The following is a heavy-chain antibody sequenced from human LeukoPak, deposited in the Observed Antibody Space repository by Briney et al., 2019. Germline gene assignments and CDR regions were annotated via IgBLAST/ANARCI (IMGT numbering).Heavy chain of an antibody. CDR1: GGSISSSSYY. J-gene: IGHJ5*02. Sequence: SETLSLTCTVSGGSISSSSYYWGWIRQPPGKGLEWIGSIYYSGSTYYNPSLKSRVTISVDTTKNQFSLKLSSVTAADTAVYYCARLEIPGSSWRRSGWFDPWGQGTLVTVSS. CDR2: IYYSGST. CDR3: ARLEIPGSSWRRSGWFDP. V-gene: IGHV4-39*01. D-gene: IGHD6-13*01.